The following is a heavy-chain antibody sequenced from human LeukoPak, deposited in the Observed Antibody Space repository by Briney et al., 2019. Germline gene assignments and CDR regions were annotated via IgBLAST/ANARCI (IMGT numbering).Heavy chain of an antibody. CDR2: IYHSGST. V-gene: IGHV4-38-2*02. D-gene: IGHD6-19*01. J-gene: IGHJ4*01. Sequence: SETLSLTCTVSGYSISSGYYWGWIRQPPGKGLEWIRSIYHSGSTYYNPSLKSRVTISVDTSKNHFSLKLSSVTAAATAVYYCARDREGSGWYKDYWGPGTPVTVSS. CDR1: GYSISSGYY. CDR3: ARDREGSGWYKDY.